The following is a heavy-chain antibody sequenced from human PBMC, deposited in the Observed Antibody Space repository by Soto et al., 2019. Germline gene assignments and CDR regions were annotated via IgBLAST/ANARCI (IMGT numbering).Heavy chain of an antibody. CDR1: GYIFTGYY. D-gene: IGHD3-22*01. CDR2: FNPNSGGT. V-gene: IGHV1-2*02. J-gene: IGHJ5*02. Sequence: QVQLVQSGAEVKKPETSVKVSCKASGYIFTGYYMHWLRQAPGQGLEWMGWFNPNSGGTKYAQKFQGRVTMTNDTSINTAYMELSGLISDDTAVYYRARGDFDSSANYYAGWFDPWGQETLVTVSS. CDR3: ARGDFDSSANYYAGWFDP.